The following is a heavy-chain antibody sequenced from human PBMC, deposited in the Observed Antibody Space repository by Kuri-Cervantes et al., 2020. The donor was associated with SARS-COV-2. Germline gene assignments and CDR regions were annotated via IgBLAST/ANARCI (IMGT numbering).Heavy chain of an antibody. V-gene: IGHV3-20*04. CDR2: INWNGDST. J-gene: IGHJ6*03. D-gene: IGHD2-15*01. CDR1: GFNFDDYA. CDR3: ARNIGSGKDIYYYYMDV. Sequence: GGSLRLSCAASGFNFDDYAVSWVRQVPGKGLEWVSTINWNGDSTSYADSVKGRFTISRDNAENSLYLQMNSLRAEDTAVYYCARNIGSGKDIYYYYMDVWGKGTTVTVSS.